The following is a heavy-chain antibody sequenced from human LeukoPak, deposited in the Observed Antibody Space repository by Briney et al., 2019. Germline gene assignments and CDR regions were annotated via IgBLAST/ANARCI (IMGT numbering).Heavy chain of an antibody. CDR2: IRYDGSNK. V-gene: IGHV3-30*02. Sequence: GGSLRLSCAASGFTFSSYGMHWVRQAPGKGLEWVAFIRYDGSNKYYADSVKGRFTISRDNAENSLYLQMNSLRAEDTAIYYCARAEGGNYYYYYYMDVWGKGTTVTVSS. CDR1: GFTFSSYG. D-gene: IGHD3-16*01. J-gene: IGHJ6*03. CDR3: ARAEGGNYYYYYYMDV.